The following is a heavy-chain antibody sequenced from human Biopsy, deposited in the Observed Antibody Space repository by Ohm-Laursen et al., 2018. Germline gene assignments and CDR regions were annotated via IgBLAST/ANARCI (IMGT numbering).Heavy chain of an antibody. J-gene: IGHJ6*02. CDR3: AATSTLYYYYYAMDV. CDR2: IVVGSGHT. V-gene: IGHV1-58*01. CDR1: GFTFSGSA. Sequence: GASVKVSCKASGFTFSGSAVQWVRQARGQRLEWIGWIVVGSGHTNYAQKFQERVTITRDMSTSTAYMELTSLRSEDMAVYYCAATSTLYYYYYAMDVWDQGTTITVSS.